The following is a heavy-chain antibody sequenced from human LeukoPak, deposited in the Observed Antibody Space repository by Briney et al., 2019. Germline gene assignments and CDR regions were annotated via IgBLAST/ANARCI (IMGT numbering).Heavy chain of an antibody. D-gene: IGHD6-13*01. J-gene: IGHJ4*02. CDR1: GFTFSSYS. V-gene: IGHV3-21*01. Sequence: GGSLRLSCAASGFTFSSYSMNCVRQAPGQGLEWVSSISSSSSYIYYADSVKGRFTISRDNAKNSLYLQMNSLRAEDTAVYYCARDGYSISWYPYYFDYWGQGTLVTVSS. CDR2: ISSSSSYI. CDR3: ARDGYSISWYPYYFDY.